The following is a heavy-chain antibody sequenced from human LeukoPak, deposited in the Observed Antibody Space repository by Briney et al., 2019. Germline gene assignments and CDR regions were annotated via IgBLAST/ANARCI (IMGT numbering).Heavy chain of an antibody. V-gene: IGHV4-59*01. CDR1: GDSINSYY. CDR3: ARALRQQLLTAWFDP. D-gene: IGHD6-13*01. Sequence: SETLSLTCSVSGDSINSYYWSWIRQPPGKGLEWMGYIYHSGSTNYNPSLKSRVTLSVDTSKNQFSLRLTSVTAADTAVYYCARALRQQLLTAWFDPWGQGTLVTVSS. J-gene: IGHJ5*02. CDR2: IYHSGST.